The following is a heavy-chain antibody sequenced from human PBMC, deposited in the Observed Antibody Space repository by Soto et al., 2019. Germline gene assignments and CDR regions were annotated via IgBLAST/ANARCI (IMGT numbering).Heavy chain of an antibody. J-gene: IGHJ6*02. Sequence: LRLSCAASLFTCSSYGMHWVRQRPGKGLVWVARINSDGSSTSYADSVKGRFTISRDNAKNTLYLQMNSLRAEDTAVYYCARAQEYSSSWYYYYYYYGMDVWGQGTTVNVSS. V-gene: IGHV3-74*01. D-gene: IGHD6-13*01. CDR2: INSDGSST. CDR1: LFTCSSYG. CDR3: ARAQEYSSSWYYYYYYYGMDV.